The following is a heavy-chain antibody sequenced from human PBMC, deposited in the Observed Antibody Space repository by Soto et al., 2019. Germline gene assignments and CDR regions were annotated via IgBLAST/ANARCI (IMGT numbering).Heavy chain of an antibody. J-gene: IGHJ6*02. CDR1: GFTFSSYG. CDR3: AKTPVAGYYYYDMDV. D-gene: IGHD6-19*01. V-gene: IGHV3-30*18. Sequence: GGSLRLSCAASGFTFSSYGMYWVRQAPGKGLEWVAVISYDGSHKYYADSVKGRFTISRDNSKNTLYLQMNSLRAEDTAVYYCAKTPVAGYYYYDMDVWGQGTTVTVSS. CDR2: ISYDGSHK.